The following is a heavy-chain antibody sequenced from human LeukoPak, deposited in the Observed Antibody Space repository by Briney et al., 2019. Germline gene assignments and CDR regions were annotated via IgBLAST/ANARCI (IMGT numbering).Heavy chain of an antibody. D-gene: IGHD3-9*01. CDR2: MNPNSGNT. CDR3: ARDYDILTGYFDY. Sequence: GASVKVSCKASGYTFTSYDINWVRQATGQGLEWMGWMNPNSGNTGYAQKFQGRVTMTRNTSISTAYMELSSLRSDDTAVYYCARDYDILTGYFDYWGQGTLVTVSS. CDR1: GYTFTSYD. V-gene: IGHV1-8*01. J-gene: IGHJ4*02.